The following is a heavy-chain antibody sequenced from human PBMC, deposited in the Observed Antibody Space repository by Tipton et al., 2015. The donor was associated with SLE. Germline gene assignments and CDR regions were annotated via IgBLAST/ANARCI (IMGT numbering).Heavy chain of an antibody. V-gene: IGHV4-4*08. CDR3: AREDVGYCNGGSCPYYIDY. CDR1: GGPISSLY. CDR2: IYTSGST. J-gene: IGHJ4*02. D-gene: IGHD2-15*01. Sequence: TLSLTCTVSGGPISSLYWLWIRSPPGKGLEWIGYIYTSGSTNSNPSLKSRVTMSVDTSKNQFSLKVNSVTAADTAMYFCAREDVGYCNGGSCPYYIDYWGQGTLVIVSS.